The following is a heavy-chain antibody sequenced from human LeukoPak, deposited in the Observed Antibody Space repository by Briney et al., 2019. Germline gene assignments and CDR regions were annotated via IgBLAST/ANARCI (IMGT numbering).Heavy chain of an antibody. D-gene: IGHD3-22*01. J-gene: IGHJ4*02. V-gene: IGHV4-59*08. Sequence: SETLSLTCTASGGSISSYYWSWIRQPPGKGLEWIGYIYYSGSTNYNPSLKSRVTISVDTSKNQFSLKLSSVTAADTAVYYCARLEDSSGYYYDYWGQGTLVTVSS. CDR1: GGSISSYY. CDR3: ARLEDSSGYYYDY. CDR2: IYYSGST.